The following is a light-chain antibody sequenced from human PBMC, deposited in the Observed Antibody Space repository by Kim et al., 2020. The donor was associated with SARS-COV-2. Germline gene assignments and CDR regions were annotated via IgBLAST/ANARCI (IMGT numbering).Light chain of an antibody. J-gene: IGLJ3*02. Sequence: SVKLTWTLCSGHSSDDIAGHQQQSEKGPRYLMKVNSDGSHFKGDGILDRFSGSSSGAERYLTISSLQSEDEAEYYCQTWGTDTWVFGGGTQLTVL. CDR3: QTWGTDTWV. CDR1: SGHSSDD. CDR2: VNSDGSH. V-gene: IGLV4-69*01.